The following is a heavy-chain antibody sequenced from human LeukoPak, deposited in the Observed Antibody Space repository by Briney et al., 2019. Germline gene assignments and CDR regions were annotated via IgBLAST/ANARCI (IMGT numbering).Heavy chain of an antibody. CDR2: IYSGGST. J-gene: IGHJ3*02. Sequence: GGSLRLSCAASGFTFSNTWMSWIRQAPAKGLEWVSVIYSGGSTYYADSVKGRFTISRDNSKNTLYLQMNSLRAEDTAVYYCARDGRTRDAFDIWGQGTMVTVSS. CDR3: ARDGRTRDAFDI. CDR1: GFTFSNTW. V-gene: IGHV3-66*01.